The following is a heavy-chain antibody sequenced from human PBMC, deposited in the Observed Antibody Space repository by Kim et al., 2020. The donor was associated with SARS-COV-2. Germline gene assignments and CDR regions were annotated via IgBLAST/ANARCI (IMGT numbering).Heavy chain of an antibody. D-gene: IGHD3-22*01. CDR2: ISSSSSFT. CDR1: GFTFSHYY. CDR3: ARASYYLDSSGRYPPDY. V-gene: IGHV3-11*05. J-gene: IGHJ4*02. Sequence: GGSLRLSCAASGFTFSHYYMSWIRQAPGKGLEWVSYISSSSSFTNYADSVKGRFTISRDNAKNSLYLQMNSLRAEDTAVYYCARASYYLDSSGRYPPDYWGQGTLVTVSS.